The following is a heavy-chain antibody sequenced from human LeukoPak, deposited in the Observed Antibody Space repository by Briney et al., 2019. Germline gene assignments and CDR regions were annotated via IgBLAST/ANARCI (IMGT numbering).Heavy chain of an antibody. V-gene: IGHV1-69*01. D-gene: IGHD1-26*01. CDR1: GGAFSSYA. CDR2: IIPIFGTA. CDR3: ATGLVGGEVLGRYFDY. Sequence: SSVKLSSKASGGAFSSYAISWVRQAPGQGLEWMGGIIPIFGTANYAQKFQGRVTITADESTSTAYMELSSLRSEDTAQYYCATGLVGGEVLGRYFDYWGQGTLVTVSS. J-gene: IGHJ4*02.